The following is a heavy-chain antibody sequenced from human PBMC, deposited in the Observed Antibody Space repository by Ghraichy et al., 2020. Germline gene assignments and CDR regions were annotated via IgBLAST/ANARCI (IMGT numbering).Heavy chain of an antibody. CDR2: INHSGST. V-gene: IGHV4-34*01. D-gene: IGHD6-6*01. J-gene: IGHJ5*02. CDR1: GGSFSGYS. Sequence: SETLSLTCAVNGGSFSGYSWSWIRQPPGKGLEWIGEINHSGSTNYNPSLKSRVTISVDTSKNQFSLRLSSVTAADTGVYYCASKSIEYSSSSGENWFDPWGQGTRVTVSS. CDR3: ASKSIEYSSSSGENWFDP.